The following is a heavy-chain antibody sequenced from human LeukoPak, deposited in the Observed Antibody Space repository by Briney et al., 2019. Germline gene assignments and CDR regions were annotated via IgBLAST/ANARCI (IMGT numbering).Heavy chain of an antibody. CDR3: TRTNPSGYSYDADAFDI. J-gene: IGHJ3*02. Sequence: PGRSLRLSCTASGFTFGDYAMTWSRQAPGKGLEWVGFIRSKAYGGTTEYAASVKGRFTISRDDSKSIAYLQMNSLRTEDTAVYYCTRTNPSGYSYDADAFDIWGQGTMVTVSS. CDR1: GFTFGDYA. V-gene: IGHV3-49*03. CDR2: IRSKAYGGTT. D-gene: IGHD5-18*01.